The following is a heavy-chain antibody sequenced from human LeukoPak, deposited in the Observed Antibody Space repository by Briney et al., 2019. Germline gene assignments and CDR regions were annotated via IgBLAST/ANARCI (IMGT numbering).Heavy chain of an antibody. CDR3: ARERARDEFDP. CDR1: GFTFSSYW. J-gene: IGHJ5*02. V-gene: IGHV3-74*01. CDR2: INSDGSST. Sequence: GGSLGLSCAASGFTFSSYWMHWVRQAPGKGLVWVSRINSDGSSTSYADSVKGRFTISRDNAKNTLYLQMNSLRAEDTAVYYCARERARDEFDPWGQGTLVTVSS.